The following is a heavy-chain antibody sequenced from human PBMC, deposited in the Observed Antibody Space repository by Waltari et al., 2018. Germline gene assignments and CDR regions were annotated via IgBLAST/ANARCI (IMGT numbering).Heavy chain of an antibody. CDR2: IGWNSGAI. CDR1: GFTFAGYA. J-gene: IGHJ4*02. CDR3: VKGGWGFGAFYEQH. V-gene: IGHV3-9*01. Sequence: EVQLVASGGGLVQPGRSLRVSCVGSGFTFAGYAMYWVRQRPGKGLEWVSGIGWNSGAIGYADSVRGRFSTYRDNAKKSLYLQMGRLRPEDTALYYCVKGGWGFGAFYEQHWGQGIQVTVSS. D-gene: IGHD3-10*01.